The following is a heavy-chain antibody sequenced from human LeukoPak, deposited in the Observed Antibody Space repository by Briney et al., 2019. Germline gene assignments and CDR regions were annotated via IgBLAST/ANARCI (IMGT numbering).Heavy chain of an antibody. CDR1: GFAFSTYS. CDR3: ARVLSGCETTRCELDY. D-gene: IGHD1-26*01. CDR2: ISSSSTYI. J-gene: IGHJ4*02. Sequence: NPGGSLRPSCAASGFAFSTYSMNWVRQAPGKGLEWVSSISSSSTYIYYADSVKGRVTISRDNAKNSLYLQMNSLRAEDTAVYYCARVLSGCETTRCELDYWGQGTLVTVSS. V-gene: IGHV3-21*01.